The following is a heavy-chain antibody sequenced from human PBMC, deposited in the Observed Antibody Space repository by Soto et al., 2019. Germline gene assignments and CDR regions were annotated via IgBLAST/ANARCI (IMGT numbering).Heavy chain of an antibody. J-gene: IGHJ4*02. Sequence: SVKVSCKASGGTFSSYAISWVRQAPGQGLEWMGGIIPIFGTANYAQKFQGRVTITADESTSTAYMELSSLRSEDTAVYYCARVGAQDPAFDYWGQGXLVTVYS. CDR2: IIPIFGTA. V-gene: IGHV1-69*13. D-gene: IGHD1-26*01. CDR1: GGTFSSYA. CDR3: ARVGAQDPAFDY.